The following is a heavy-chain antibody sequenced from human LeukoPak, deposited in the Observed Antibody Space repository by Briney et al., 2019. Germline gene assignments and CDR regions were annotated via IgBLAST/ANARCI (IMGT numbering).Heavy chain of an antibody. Sequence: GGSLRLSCAASGLTFSIYSMNWVRQAPGKGLEWVSSIGSSSSSVYYADSGKGRFNISRDNAKNSLYLQMNSLRAEDTAVYYCAREGNGYISEAFDIWGQGTMVTVSS. J-gene: IGHJ3*02. D-gene: IGHD5-24*01. CDR1: GLTFSIYS. V-gene: IGHV3-21*01. CDR2: IGSSSSSV. CDR3: AREGNGYISEAFDI.